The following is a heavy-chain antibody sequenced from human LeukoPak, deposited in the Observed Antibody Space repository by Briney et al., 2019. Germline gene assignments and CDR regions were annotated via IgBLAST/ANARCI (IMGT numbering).Heavy chain of an antibody. CDR2: IRYDGSNK. J-gene: IGHJ4*02. Sequence: GGSLRLSCAASGFTFSSYGMHWVRQAPGKGLEWVAFIRYDGSNKYYADSVKGRFTISRDNSKNTLYLQMNSLRAEDTAVYYCAKDPRVGCSSTSCHGDYWGQGTLVTVSS. D-gene: IGHD2-2*01. V-gene: IGHV3-30*02. CDR3: AKDPRVGCSSTSCHGDY. CDR1: GFTFSSYG.